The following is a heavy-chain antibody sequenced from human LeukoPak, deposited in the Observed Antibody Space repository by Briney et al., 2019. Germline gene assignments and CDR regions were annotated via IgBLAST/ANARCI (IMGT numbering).Heavy chain of an antibody. Sequence: SETPSLTCAVYGGSFSGYYWSWIRQPPGKGLEWIGEINHSGSTNYNPSLKSRVTISVDTSKNQFSLKLSSVTAADTAVYYCARWYSGSPFDYWGQGTLVTVSS. D-gene: IGHD1-26*01. V-gene: IGHV4-34*01. CDR3: ARWYSGSPFDY. CDR1: GGSFSGYY. CDR2: INHSGST. J-gene: IGHJ4*02.